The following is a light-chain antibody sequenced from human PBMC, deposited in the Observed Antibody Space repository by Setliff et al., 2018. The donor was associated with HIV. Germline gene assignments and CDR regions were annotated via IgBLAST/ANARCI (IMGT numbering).Light chain of an antibody. CDR2: EVS. Sequence: QSVLTQPASVSGSPGQSITISCTGTSSDVGGYNYVSCYQQHPGKAPKPMIYEVSNRPSGVSNRFSGSKSGNSASLTISGLQAEDEADYYCSSYTSSSTPYVFGTGTKVTVL. V-gene: IGLV2-14*01. J-gene: IGLJ1*01. CDR1: SSDVGGYNY. CDR3: SSYTSSSTPYV.